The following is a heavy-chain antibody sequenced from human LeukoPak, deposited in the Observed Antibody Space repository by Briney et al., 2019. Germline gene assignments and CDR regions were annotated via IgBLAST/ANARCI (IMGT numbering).Heavy chain of an antibody. CDR2: IYDSGMT. CDR3: AKLNWGTRDGYNVLYFDL. Sequence: SETLSLTCAVYGGSFSGYYWSWIRQPPGKGLEWIGYIYDSGMTNYNPSLKSRVTISVDTSKNQFSLKLSTVTAADTAVYYCAKLNWGTRDGYNVLYFDLWGRGTLVTVPT. D-gene: IGHD5-24*01. V-gene: IGHV4-59*08. CDR1: GGSFSGYY. J-gene: IGHJ2*01.